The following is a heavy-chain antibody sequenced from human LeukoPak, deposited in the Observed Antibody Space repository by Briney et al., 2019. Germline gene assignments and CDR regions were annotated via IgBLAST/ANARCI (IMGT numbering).Heavy chain of an antibody. J-gene: IGHJ6*02. V-gene: IGHV3-33*08. Sequence: PGGSLRLSCAASGFTFDDYGMHWVRQAPGKGLEWVAVIWYDGSNKYYADSVKGRFTISRDNSKNTLYLQMNSLRAEDTAVYYCAREYYDSYYYYGMDVWGQGTTVTVSS. CDR3: AREYYDSYYYYGMDV. CDR1: GFTFDDYG. D-gene: IGHD3-3*01. CDR2: IWYDGSNK.